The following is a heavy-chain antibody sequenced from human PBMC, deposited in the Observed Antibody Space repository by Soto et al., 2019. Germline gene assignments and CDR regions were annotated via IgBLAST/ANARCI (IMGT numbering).Heavy chain of an antibody. J-gene: IGHJ4*02. Sequence: QVQLVQSGAEVKKPGASVKVSCKASGYTFTSYAMHWVRQAPGQRLEWMGWINAGNGNTKYSQKFQGRVTITRDTSASTAYMELSSRRSEDTAVYYCAVWARYSGYEYWGQGTLVTVSS. D-gene: IGHD5-12*01. CDR3: AVWARYSGYEY. V-gene: IGHV1-3*01. CDR1: GYTFTSYA. CDR2: INAGNGNT.